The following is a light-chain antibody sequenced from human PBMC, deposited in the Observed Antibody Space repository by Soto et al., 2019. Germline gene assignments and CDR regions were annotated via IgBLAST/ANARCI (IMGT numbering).Light chain of an antibody. CDR1: QTISTY. J-gene: IGKJ4*01. CDR2: DAS. Sequence: DVQVTQSPSSLSASVGDRVTITCRSSQTISTYLQWFHQKPGKAPNLLIYDASSLQTGVPSRFSGSGSGTDFTLTISSLQPEDFGTYYCQQTYSNFVSFGGGTKVDIK. V-gene: IGKV1-39*01. CDR3: QQTYSNFVS.